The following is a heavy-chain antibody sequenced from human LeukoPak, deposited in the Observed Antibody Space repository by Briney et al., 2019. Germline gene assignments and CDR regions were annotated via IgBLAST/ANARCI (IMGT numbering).Heavy chain of an antibody. CDR2: IYSSGIT. J-gene: IGHJ6*03. D-gene: IGHD5-18*01. CDR3: TKRRGYSFGFDYYYMDV. V-gene: IGHV4-39*01. Sequence: SETLSLTCTVSGGSLTSTSHYCDWVRQPPGKGLEWLGSIYSSGITYYNPSLKIRVTVSFDTSTNQFSLSLTSLTAADTAVYYCTKRRGYSFGFDYYYMDVWGKGTTVTISS. CDR1: GGSLTSTSHY.